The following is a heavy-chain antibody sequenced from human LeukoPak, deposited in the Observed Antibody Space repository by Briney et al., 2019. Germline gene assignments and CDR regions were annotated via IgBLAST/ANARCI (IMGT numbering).Heavy chain of an antibody. V-gene: IGHV4-34*01. D-gene: IGHD2-2*01. CDR3: ARARKAIVVVPAALDY. CDR2: INHSGST. CDR1: GGSFSGYY. J-gene: IGHJ4*02. Sequence: SSENLSLTCAVYGGSFSGYYWSWIRQPPGKGLEGSGEINHSGSTNYNPSLKRLTTISVDTSKTQFSLKLSSVTAADTAVYYCARARKAIVVVPAALDYWGQGTLVTVSS.